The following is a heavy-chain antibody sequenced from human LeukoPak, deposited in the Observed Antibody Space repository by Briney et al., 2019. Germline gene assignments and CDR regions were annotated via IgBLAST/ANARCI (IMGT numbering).Heavy chain of an antibody. CDR1: GFTFSSYS. J-gene: IGHJ4*02. Sequence: GGSLGLSCAASGFTFSSYSMNWVRQAPGKGLEWVSYISSSSSTIYYADSVKGRFTISRDNAKNSLYLQMNSLRAEDTAVYYCAKDLVRYSSGYLDYWGQGTLVTVSS. D-gene: IGHD6-19*01. CDR2: ISSSSSTI. CDR3: AKDLVRYSSGYLDY. V-gene: IGHV3-48*04.